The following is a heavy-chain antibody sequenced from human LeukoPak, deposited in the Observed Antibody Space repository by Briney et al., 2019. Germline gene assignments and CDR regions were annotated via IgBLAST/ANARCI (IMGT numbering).Heavy chain of an antibody. D-gene: IGHD3-22*01. V-gene: IGHV3-48*03. J-gene: IGHJ4*02. CDR2: ISSSGSTI. CDR1: GFTFSSYE. Sequence: GGSLRLSCAASGFTFSSYEMNWVRQAPGKGLEWVSYISSSGSTIYYADSVKGRFTISRDNAKNSLYLQMNSLRAEDTAVYYCAGGYYDSSGYVYWGQGTLVTVSS. CDR3: AGGYYDSSGYVY.